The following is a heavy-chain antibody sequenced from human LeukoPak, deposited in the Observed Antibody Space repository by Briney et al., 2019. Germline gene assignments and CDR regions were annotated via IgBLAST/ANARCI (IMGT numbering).Heavy chain of an antibody. V-gene: IGHV3-15*01. CDR3: ARARSELDPYTIFGVVAIGPDDAFDI. CDR2: VKSKTDGGTT. Sequence: GGSLRLSCAASGFTFNYAWMSWVRQAPGKGLEWVGRVKSKTDGGTTDYAAPVKGRFTISRDNAKNSLYLQMNSLRAEDTAVYYCARARSELDPYTIFGVVAIGPDDAFDIWGQGTMVTVSS. J-gene: IGHJ3*02. D-gene: IGHD3-3*01. CDR1: GFTFNYAW.